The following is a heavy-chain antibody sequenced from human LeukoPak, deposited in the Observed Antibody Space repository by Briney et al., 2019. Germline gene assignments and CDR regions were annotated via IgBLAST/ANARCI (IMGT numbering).Heavy chain of an antibody. CDR2: IYYSGST. CDR1: DGSISSYY. Sequence: SGTLSLTCTVSDGSISSYYWSWIRQSPGKGREWIGYIYYSGSTNYNPSLKSRVTISVDTSKNQFSLKLSSVTAADTAVYYCARGYCRGTSCNRYTFDMWGQGTMVTVSS. J-gene: IGHJ3*02. D-gene: IGHD2-2*01. V-gene: IGHV4-59*01. CDR3: ARGYCRGTSCNRYTFDM.